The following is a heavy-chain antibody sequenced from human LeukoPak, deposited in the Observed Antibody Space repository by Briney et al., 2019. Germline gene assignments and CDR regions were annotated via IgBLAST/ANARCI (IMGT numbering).Heavy chain of an antibody. Sequence: PGASLRLSCAASGFTFSSYAMSWDRQAPGKGLEWVSAISGSGGSTYYADSVKGRFTISRDNSKDTLYLQMNSLRAEDTAVYYCAKDPNYYDSSGYYHWGQGTLVTVSS. CDR3: AKDPNYYDSSGYYH. D-gene: IGHD3-22*01. CDR1: GFTFSSYA. CDR2: ISGSGGST. V-gene: IGHV3-23*01. J-gene: IGHJ5*02.